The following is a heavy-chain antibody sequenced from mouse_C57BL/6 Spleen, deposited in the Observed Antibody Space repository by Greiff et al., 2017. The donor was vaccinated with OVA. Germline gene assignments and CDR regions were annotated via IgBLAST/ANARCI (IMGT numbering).Heavy chain of an antibody. D-gene: IGHD2-4*01. J-gene: IGHJ2*01. CDR2: IDPETGGT. CDR1: GYTFTDYE. Sequence: VQRVESGAELVRPGASVTLSCKASGYTFTDYEMHWVKQTPVHGLEWIGAIDPETGGTAYNQKFKGKAILTADKSSSTAYMELRSLTSEDSAVYYCTRRDDYDDYFDYWGQGTTLTVSS. CDR3: TRRDDYDDYFDY. V-gene: IGHV1-15*01.